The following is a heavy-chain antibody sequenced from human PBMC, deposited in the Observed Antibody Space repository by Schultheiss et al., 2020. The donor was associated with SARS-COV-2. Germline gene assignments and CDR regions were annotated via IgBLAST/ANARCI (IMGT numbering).Heavy chain of an antibody. CDR2: IYYSGST. CDR1: GGSFSGYY. V-gene: IGHV4-34*11. Sequence: SETLSLTCAVYGGSFSGYYWSWIRQPPGKGLEWIGYIYYSGSTNYNPSLKSRVTISVDTSKNQFSLKLSSVTAADTAVYYCARGPPMGGYYFDYWGQGTLVTVAS. D-gene: IGHD3-10*01. CDR3: ARGPPMGGYYFDY. J-gene: IGHJ4*02.